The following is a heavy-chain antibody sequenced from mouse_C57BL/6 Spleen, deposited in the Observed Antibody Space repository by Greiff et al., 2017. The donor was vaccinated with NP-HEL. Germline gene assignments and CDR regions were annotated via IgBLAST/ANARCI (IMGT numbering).Heavy chain of an antibody. CDR3: ARERLPYFDY. CDR2: IYPGDGDT. D-gene: IGHD3-2*02. CDR1: GYAFSSSW. V-gene: IGHV1-82*01. Sequence: VQLQESGPELVKPGASVKISCKASGYAFSSSWMNWVKQRPGKGLEWIGRIYPGDGDTNYNGKFKGKATLTADKSSSTAYMQLSSLTSEDSAVYFCARERLPYFDYWGQGTTLTVSS. J-gene: IGHJ2*01.